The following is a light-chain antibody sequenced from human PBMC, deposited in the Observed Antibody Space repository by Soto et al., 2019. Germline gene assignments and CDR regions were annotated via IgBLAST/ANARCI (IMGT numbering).Light chain of an antibody. CDR3: QQYYSYPRT. J-gene: IGKJ1*01. Sequence: DIQMTPPPSSLSASVVDRATITGRPSQSIDNFLNWYQQKPGKAPNLLIYAASTLQSGVPSRFSGSGSGTDSTLTISCLQSEECATYYGQQYYSYPRTFGQGTKVDIK. CDR2: AAS. V-gene: IGKV1-39*01. CDR1: QSIDNF.